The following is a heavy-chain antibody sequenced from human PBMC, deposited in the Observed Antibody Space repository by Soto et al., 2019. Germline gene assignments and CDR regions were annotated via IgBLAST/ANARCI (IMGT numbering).Heavy chain of an antibody. CDR2: IYPGDSDT. J-gene: IGHJ3*02. D-gene: IGHD2-8*01. CDR1: GYSFTSYW. Sequence: GESLKISCKGSGYSFTSYWIGWVRQMPGKGLEWMGIIYPGDSDTRYSPSFQGQVTISADKSISTAYLQWSSLKASDTAMYYCARIYCTNGVCYLLSAFDIWGQGTMVTVSS. CDR3: ARIYCTNGVCYLLSAFDI. V-gene: IGHV5-51*01.